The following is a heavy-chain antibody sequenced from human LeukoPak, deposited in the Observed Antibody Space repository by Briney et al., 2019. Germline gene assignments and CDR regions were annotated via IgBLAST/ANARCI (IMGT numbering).Heavy chain of an antibody. CDR3: ARGGLVYDFLTGYYAPGLEYFHH. D-gene: IGHD3/OR15-3a*01. J-gene: IGHJ1*01. V-gene: IGHV1-46*01. CDR2: INPSGGST. Sequence: GASVKVSCKASGYTFTSYYMHWVRQAPGQGLEWMGIINPSGGSTSYAQKFQGRVTMTRDMPTSTVYMELSSLRSDDTAVYYCARGGLVYDFLTGYYAPGLEYFHHWGQGSLVIVSS. CDR1: GYTFTSYY.